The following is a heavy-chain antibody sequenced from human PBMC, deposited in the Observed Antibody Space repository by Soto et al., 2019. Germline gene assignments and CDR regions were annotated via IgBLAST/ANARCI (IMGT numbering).Heavy chain of an antibody. CDR3: ARVRGIYSSSSYFDP. Sequence: ASVKVSCKASGYTFTSYYMHWVRQAPGQGLEWMGIINPSGGSTSYAQKFQGRVTMTRDTSTSTVYMELSSLRSEDTAVYYCARVRGIYSSSSYFDPWGQGTLVTVSS. J-gene: IGHJ5*02. CDR1: GYTFTSYY. V-gene: IGHV1-46*01. D-gene: IGHD6-6*01. CDR2: INPSGGST.